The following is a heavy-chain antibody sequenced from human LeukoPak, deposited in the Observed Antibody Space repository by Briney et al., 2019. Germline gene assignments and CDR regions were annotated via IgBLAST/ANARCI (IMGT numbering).Heavy chain of an antibody. J-gene: IGHJ4*02. CDR1: GFTFTSYA. V-gene: IGHV3-23*01. CDR3: AKEPHYYGSGSYLDH. CDR2: ISGSGGTT. Sequence: PGGSLRLSCAASGFTFTSYAMSWVRQAPGKGLEWVSAISGSGGTTYFADSVKGRFTISRDNSNNTLYLQMNSLRVEDTAVYYCAKEPHYYGSGSYLDHWGQGTLVTVSS. D-gene: IGHD3-10*01.